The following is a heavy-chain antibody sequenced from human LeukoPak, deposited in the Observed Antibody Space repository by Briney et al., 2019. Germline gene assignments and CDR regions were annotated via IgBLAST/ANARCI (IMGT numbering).Heavy chain of an antibody. CDR1: GFNFKRYA. J-gene: IGHJ4*02. CDR3: ARRLVYGDYAELDY. V-gene: IGHV3-23*01. CDR2: IDGSGGDK. Sequence: PGGSLRLSCGPSGFNFKRYAMNWVRQAPGQGLEWVAAIDGSGGDKYYADSVKGRFIISRDNSKSTLFLQMKSLRVEDTAVYYCARRLVYGDYAELDYWGQGTLVTVSS. D-gene: IGHD4-17*01.